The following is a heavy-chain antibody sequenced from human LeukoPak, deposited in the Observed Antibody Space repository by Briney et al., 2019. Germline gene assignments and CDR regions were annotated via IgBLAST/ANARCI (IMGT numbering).Heavy chain of an antibody. V-gene: IGHV3-23*01. Sequence: GGSLRLSCAASGFTFSSYAMSWVRQAPGKGLEWVSAISGGGGSTYYADSVKGRFTISRDNSKNTLYRQMNSLRAEDTAVYYCAKDIVGATTISYYFDYWGQGTLVTVSS. D-gene: IGHD1-26*01. CDR3: AKDIVGATTISYYFDY. CDR2: ISGGGGST. J-gene: IGHJ4*02. CDR1: GFTFSSYA.